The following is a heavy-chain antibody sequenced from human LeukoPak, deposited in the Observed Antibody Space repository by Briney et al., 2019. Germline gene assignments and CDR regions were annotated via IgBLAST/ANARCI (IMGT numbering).Heavy chain of an antibody. CDR1: GGSISSSSYY. J-gene: IGHJ4*02. CDR3: ASACYDILTGYYGGGYRY. CDR2: IYYSGST. D-gene: IGHD3-9*01. Sequence: SETLSLTCTVSGGSISSSSYYWGWIRQPPGKGLEWIGSIYYSGSTYYNPSLKSRVTISVDTSKNQFSLKLSSVTAADTAVYYCASACYDILTGYYGGGYRYWGQGTLVTVSS. V-gene: IGHV4-39*07.